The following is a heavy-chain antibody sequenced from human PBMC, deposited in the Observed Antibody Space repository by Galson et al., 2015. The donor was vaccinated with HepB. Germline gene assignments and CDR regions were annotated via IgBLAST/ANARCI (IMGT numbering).Heavy chain of an antibody. J-gene: IGHJ3*02. CDR1: GGSISSSNW. CDR3: ARAVPGRGYYYDSSGYQGTDAFDI. Sequence: LSLTCAVSGGSISSSNWWSWVRQPPGKGLEWIGEIYHSGSTNYNPSLKSRVTISVDKSKNQFSLKLSSVTAADTAVYYCARAVPGRGYYYDSSGYQGTDAFDIWGQGTMVTVSS. D-gene: IGHD3-22*01. CDR2: IYHSGST. V-gene: IGHV4-4*02.